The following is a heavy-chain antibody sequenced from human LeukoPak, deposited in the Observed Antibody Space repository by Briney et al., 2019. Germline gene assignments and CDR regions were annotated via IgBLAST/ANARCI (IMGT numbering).Heavy chain of an antibody. CDR1: GFTFDDYA. V-gene: IGHV3-9*01. J-gene: IGHJ5*02. Sequence: PGGSLRLSCAASGFTFDDYAMHWVRQAPGKGLGWVSGISWNSGSIGYADSVKGRFTISRDNAKNSLYLQMNSLRAEDTALYYCAKDRYEQQLASFWFDPWGQGTLVTVSS. D-gene: IGHD6-13*01. CDR2: ISWNSGSI. CDR3: AKDRYEQQLASFWFDP.